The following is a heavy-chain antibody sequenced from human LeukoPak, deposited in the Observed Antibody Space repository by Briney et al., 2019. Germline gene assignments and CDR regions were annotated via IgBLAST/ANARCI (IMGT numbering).Heavy chain of an antibody. D-gene: IGHD1-26*01. CDR3: ARARWELPPYYYYYMDV. CDR2: INHSGST. CDR1: GGSFSGYY. V-gene: IGHV4-34*01. J-gene: IGHJ6*03. Sequence: SETLSLTCAVYGGSFSGYYWSWIRQPPGKGLEWIGEINHSGSTNYNPSLKSRVTISVDTSENQFSLKLSSVTAADTAVYYCARARWELPPYYYYYMDVWGKGTTVTVSS.